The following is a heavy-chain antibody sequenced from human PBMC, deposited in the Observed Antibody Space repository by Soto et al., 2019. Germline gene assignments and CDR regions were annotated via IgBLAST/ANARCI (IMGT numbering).Heavy chain of an antibody. CDR1: GGTFSSYA. J-gene: IGHJ6*02. D-gene: IGHD2-21*02. CDR2: IIPIFGTA. Sequence: SVKVSCTASGGTFSSYAISWVRQAPGQGLEWMGGIIPIFGTANYAQKFQGRVTITADESTSTAYMELSSLRSEDTAVYYCARDLEEIVVVTASYYYYGMDVWGQGTTVTVSS. CDR3: ARDLEEIVVVTASYYYYGMDV. V-gene: IGHV1-69*13.